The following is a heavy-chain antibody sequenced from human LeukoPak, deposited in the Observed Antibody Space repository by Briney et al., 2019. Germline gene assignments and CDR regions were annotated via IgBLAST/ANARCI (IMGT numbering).Heavy chain of an antibody. CDR1: GYCFPTYW. Sequence: GESLKISCKGSGYCFPTYWIAWVRQLPGKGLEWMGIIYPGDSDPRYSPSFQGQVTISADKSISTAYLQWSSLKASDTAIYYCARAYSYGSGSYYHFDYWGQGTLVTASS. CDR2: IYPGDSDP. D-gene: IGHD3-10*01. CDR3: ARAYSYGSGSYYHFDY. J-gene: IGHJ4*02. V-gene: IGHV5-51*01.